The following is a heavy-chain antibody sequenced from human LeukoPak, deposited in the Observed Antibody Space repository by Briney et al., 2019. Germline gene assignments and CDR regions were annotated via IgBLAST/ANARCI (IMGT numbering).Heavy chain of an antibody. CDR1: GYTFTSYT. CDR2: INTNTGNP. D-gene: IGHD5-18*01. J-gene: IGHJ4*02. CDR3: ARDKSLRAMDPGDFDY. V-gene: IGHV7-4-1*02. Sequence: ASVKVPCKASGYTFTSYTMNWVRQAPGQGLEWMGWINTNTGNPTYAQGFTGRFVFSLDTSVSTAYLQISSLKAEDTAVYYCARDKSLRAMDPGDFDYWGRGTLVTVSS.